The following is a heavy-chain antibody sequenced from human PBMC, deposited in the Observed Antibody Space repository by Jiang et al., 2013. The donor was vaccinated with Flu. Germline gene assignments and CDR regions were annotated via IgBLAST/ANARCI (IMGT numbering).Heavy chain of an antibody. V-gene: IGHV1-18*01. CDR1: GFPFTNYA. CDR3: ARGWDYGDRGPFDS. CDR2: ISSYSGGV. D-gene: IGHD4-17*01. J-gene: IGHJ4*02. Sequence: VDSGAEVKKPGASVRVSCKTSGFPFTNYAFSWVRQAPGQGLEWMGWISSYSGGVRLAYPFQDRLTLTTDALTTTAFMELRSLTSDDTAIYFCARGWDYGDRGPFDSWGQGTLVTVSS.